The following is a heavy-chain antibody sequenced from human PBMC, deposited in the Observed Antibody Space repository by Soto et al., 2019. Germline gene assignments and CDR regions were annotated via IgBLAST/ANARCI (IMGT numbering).Heavy chain of an antibody. CDR3: AKGVRGVPNWFDP. CDR2: IYYSGGT. CDR1: GGSISNSANH. D-gene: IGHD3-10*01. V-gene: IGHV4-31*01. J-gene: IGHJ5*02. Sequence: QVQLQESGPGLVKPSQTLSLSCTVSGGSISNSANHWSWIRQHPGEGLEWIGYIYYSGGTYYSPSXXXXXXXXXXXXXXXXXXXXXXXXXXDTAVYYCAKGVRGVPNWFDPWGQGTLVTVSS.